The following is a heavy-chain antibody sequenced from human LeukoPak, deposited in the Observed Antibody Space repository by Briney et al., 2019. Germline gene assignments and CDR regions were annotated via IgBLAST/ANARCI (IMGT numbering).Heavy chain of an antibody. V-gene: IGHV1-69*13. D-gene: IGHD4-23*01. J-gene: IGHJ4*02. CDR2: IIPIFGTA. Sequence: SVKVSCKASGGTFSSYAISWVRQALGQGLEWMGGIIPIFGTANYAQKFQGRVTITADESTSTAYMELSSLRSEDTAVYYCARDDYGGNTFDYWGQGTLVTVPS. CDR3: ARDDYGGNTFDY. CDR1: GGTFSSYA.